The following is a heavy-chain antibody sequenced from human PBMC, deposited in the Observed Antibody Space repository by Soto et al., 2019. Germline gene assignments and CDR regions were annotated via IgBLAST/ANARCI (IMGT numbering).Heavy chain of an antibody. Sequence: GGSLRLSCAASGFTFSNYAMGWVRQAPGKGLEWVSAISASGGSTHYADSVKGRFTISRDNSKNTLYLQMHSLRAEDTAVYYCAKGRGYCTSTSCYVGSDYWGQGTLVTVSS. J-gene: IGHJ4*02. CDR2: ISASGGST. V-gene: IGHV3-23*01. CDR1: GFTFSNYA. CDR3: AKGRGYCTSTSCYVGSDY. D-gene: IGHD2-2*01.